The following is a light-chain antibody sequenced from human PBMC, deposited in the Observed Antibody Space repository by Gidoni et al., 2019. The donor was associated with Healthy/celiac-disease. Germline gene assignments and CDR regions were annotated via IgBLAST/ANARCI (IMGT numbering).Light chain of an antibody. V-gene: IGKV4-1*01. CDR1: QSFLYSSNNKNY. J-gene: IGKJ2*01. Sequence: DIVMTQSPDSLAVSLGERATINCKSSQSFLYSSNNKNYLAWYQQKPGQPPKLLIYWASTRESGVPDRFSGSGSGTDFTLTISSLQAEDVAVYYCQQYSSTSYTFGQGTKLEIK. CDR3: QQYSSTSYT. CDR2: WAS.